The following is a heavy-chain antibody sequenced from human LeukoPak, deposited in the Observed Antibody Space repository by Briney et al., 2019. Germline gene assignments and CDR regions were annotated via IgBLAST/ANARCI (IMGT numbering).Heavy chain of an antibody. V-gene: IGHV3-48*01. CDR1: EFILSSYN. Sequence: GGSLRLSCEASEFILSSYNMYWVRQAPGKGLEWVSFISNSSSSIYYADSVKGRFTISRDIAKNSLYLQMDSLRAEDTAVYYGARDRGYWSVTTCYAYYLDVGGKGTTVTVSS. CDR3: ARDRGYWSVTTCYAYYLDV. CDR2: ISNSSSSI. J-gene: IGHJ6*03. D-gene: IGHD2-2*01.